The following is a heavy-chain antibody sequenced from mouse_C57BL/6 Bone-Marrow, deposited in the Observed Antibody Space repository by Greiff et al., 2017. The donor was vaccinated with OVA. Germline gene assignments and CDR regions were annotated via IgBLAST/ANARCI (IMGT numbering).Heavy chain of an antibody. D-gene: IGHD2-2*01. V-gene: IGHV1-74*01. J-gene: IGHJ3*01. CDR2: IHPSDSDT. CDR3: ASGDGYDGGAWFAY. CDR1: GYTFTSYW. Sequence: QVQLQQSGAELVKPGASVKVSCKASGYTFTSYWMHWVKQRPGQGLEWIGRIHPSDSDTNYNQKFKGKATLTVDKSSSTAYMQLSSLTSEDSAVYYCASGDGYDGGAWFAYWGQGTLVTVSA.